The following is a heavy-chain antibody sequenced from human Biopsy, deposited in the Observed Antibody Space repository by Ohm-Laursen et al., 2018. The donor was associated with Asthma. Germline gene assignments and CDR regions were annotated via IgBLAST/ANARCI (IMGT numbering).Heavy chain of an antibody. CDR1: GFAFSSYA. CDR3: VRDVMEWYLPAFDF. Sequence: SLRLSCAASGFAFSSYAMHWVRQAPGKGLEWVAVGGSYYDGGLKYYADSVNGRFTVSRDDSKNTLYLQMNSLGPDDTAVYYCVRDVMEWYLPAFDFWGQGTLVTVSS. CDR2: GGSYYDGGLK. J-gene: IGHJ4*02. V-gene: IGHV3-30-3*01. D-gene: IGHD3-3*01.